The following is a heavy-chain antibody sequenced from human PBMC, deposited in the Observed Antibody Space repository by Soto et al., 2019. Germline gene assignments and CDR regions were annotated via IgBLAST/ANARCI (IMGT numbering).Heavy chain of an antibody. CDR2: ISAYNGNT. CDR1: GYTFTSYG. D-gene: IGHD3-22*01. Sequence: QVQLVQSGAEVKKPGASVKVSCKASGYTFTSYGISWVRQAPGQGLEWMGWISAYNGNTNYAQKLQGRVTMTTDTSTSTAYMELRSLRSDDTAVYYCAVLYYYDSSRSPRTDDAFDIWGQGTMVTVSS. J-gene: IGHJ3*02. CDR3: AVLYYYDSSRSPRTDDAFDI. V-gene: IGHV1-18*01.